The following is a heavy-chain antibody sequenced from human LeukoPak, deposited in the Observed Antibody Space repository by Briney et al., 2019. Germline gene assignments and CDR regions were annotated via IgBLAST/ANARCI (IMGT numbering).Heavy chain of an antibody. Sequence: ASVKVSCKASGYTFTGYYMHWLRQAPGQGLEWMGWINPNSGGTNYAQKFQGRVTMTRDTSISTAYMELSRLRSDDTAVYYCARGPPYCSGGSCFASVRFDPWGQGTLVTVSS. V-gene: IGHV1-2*02. D-gene: IGHD2-15*01. CDR1: GYTFTGYY. CDR3: ARGPPYCSGGSCFASVRFDP. J-gene: IGHJ5*02. CDR2: INPNSGGT.